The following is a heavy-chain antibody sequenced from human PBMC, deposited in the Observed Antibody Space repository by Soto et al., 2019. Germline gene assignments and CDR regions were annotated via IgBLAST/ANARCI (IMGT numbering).Heavy chain of an antibody. D-gene: IGHD5-12*01. CDR2: AHYSWTS. V-gene: IGHV4-59*08. Sequence: SETLSLTCTVTGGSLSGPFWNWLRRPPGKKLEWIGYAHYSWTSKYNPSLKSRVTMSLDSSKNHFSLKLSYVNAADTAMYFCAKWLYPDRAFDIWRQATMVTVSS. J-gene: IGHJ3*02. CDR3: AKWLYPDRAFDI. CDR1: GGSLSGPF.